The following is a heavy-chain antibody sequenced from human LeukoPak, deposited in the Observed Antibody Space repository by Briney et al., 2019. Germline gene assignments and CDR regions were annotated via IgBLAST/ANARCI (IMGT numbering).Heavy chain of an antibody. CDR2: ARIKARRYPK. CDR3: VRVAIGGIYYFDY. CDR1: RFSFIVHR. Sequence: PGGYLILSCAAYRFSFIVHRIDWVRHGQGHGLEWVGLARIKARRYPKEYAASVKGRFTDSRDASKNSVYMQVNSLKTEDTAVYFCVRVAIGGIYYFDYWGQGTLVTV. V-gene: IGHV3-72*01. D-gene: IGHD1-26*01. J-gene: IGHJ4*02.